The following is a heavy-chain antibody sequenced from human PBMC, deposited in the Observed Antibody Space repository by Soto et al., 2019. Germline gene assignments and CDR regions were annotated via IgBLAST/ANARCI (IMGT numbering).Heavy chain of an antibody. Sequence: GGSLRLSCAASGFTFSSYGMHWVRQAPGKGLEWVAVIWYDGSNKYYADSVKGRFTISRDNSKNTLYLQMNSLRAEDTAVYYCARDTHVIWGSKPDLFDIWGQGTMVTVSS. CDR1: GFTFSSYG. J-gene: IGHJ3*02. D-gene: IGHD3-16*01. CDR3: ARDTHVIWGSKPDLFDI. CDR2: IWYDGSNK. V-gene: IGHV3-33*01.